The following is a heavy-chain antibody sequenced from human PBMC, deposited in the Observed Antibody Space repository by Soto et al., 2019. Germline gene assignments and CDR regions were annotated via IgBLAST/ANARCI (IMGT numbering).Heavy chain of an antibody. CDR2: ISSEGAST. CDR1: GFIFSSYA. Sequence: GSLRLSCSVSGFIFSSYAMHWVRQAPGKGLEYVASISSEGASTYYADSVKGRFIISRDNSKNTLYLQMSSLRDEDTAIYYCVKDRYVDYWGQGILVTVS. CDR3: VKDRYVDY. V-gene: IGHV3-64D*06. J-gene: IGHJ4*02.